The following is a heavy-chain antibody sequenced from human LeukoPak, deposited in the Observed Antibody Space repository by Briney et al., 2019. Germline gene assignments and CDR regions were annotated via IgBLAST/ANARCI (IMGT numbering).Heavy chain of an antibody. J-gene: IGHJ4*02. V-gene: IGHV4-30-4*01. CDR1: GGSNSSGGYY. CDR2: IFYSGSA. CDR3: ARGGIPDY. Sequence: SETLSLTCTVSGGSNSSGGYYWNWIRQPPGKGLEWLGYIFYSGSAYYNPSLRSRVTMSVDTSKNQFSLKLSSVTAADTALYYCARGGIPDYWGQGILVTVSS. D-gene: IGHD2-21*01.